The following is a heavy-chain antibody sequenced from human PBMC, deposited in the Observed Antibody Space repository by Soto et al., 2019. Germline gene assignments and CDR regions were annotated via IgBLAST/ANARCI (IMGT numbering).Heavy chain of an antibody. V-gene: IGHV4-59*02. CDR1: GGSVSPYY. D-gene: IGHD2-2*01. J-gene: IGHJ4*02. CDR2: IRYSGST. CDR3: AKGGTSSLPFDY. Sequence: QVQLQESGPGLVKPSETLSLTCTVSGGSVSPYYWSWIRQSPGKGLEWIGKIRYSGSTDYNPSLKSRVTISIDTSTNQFSLKLTSVTAADTAVYYCAKGGTSSLPFDYWGQGTLVTVSS.